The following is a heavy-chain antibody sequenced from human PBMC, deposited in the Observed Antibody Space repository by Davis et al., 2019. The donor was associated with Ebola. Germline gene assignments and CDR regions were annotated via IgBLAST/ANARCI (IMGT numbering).Heavy chain of an antibody. Sequence: GESLKISCAASGFIFSSYVMHWVRQAPGKGLVWVARMNERGSRTDYGVSVRGRFTISRDTAKNTLFLQMNSLRAEDTAIYYCAKDFGGPVDSWGQGTLVTVSS. CDR2: MNERGSRT. CDR3: AKDFGGPVDS. V-gene: IGHV3-74*01. CDR1: GFIFSSYV. J-gene: IGHJ4*02. D-gene: IGHD3-3*01.